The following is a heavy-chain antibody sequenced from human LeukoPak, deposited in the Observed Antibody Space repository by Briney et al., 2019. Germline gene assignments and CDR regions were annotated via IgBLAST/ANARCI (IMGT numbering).Heavy chain of an antibody. J-gene: IGHJ4*02. D-gene: IGHD3-9*01. CDR3: ARVAELFNILTGSYSSAFDY. CDR1: GYTFTSYG. CDR2: ISVYNGIT. V-gene: IGHV1-18*01. Sequence: ASVKVSCKASGYTFTSYGISWVRQAPGQGLEWMGWISVYNGITNYAQKLQDRVTMTTDTSSSTAYMELRSLRSDDTAVYYCARVAELFNILTGSYSSAFDYRGQGTLVTVSS.